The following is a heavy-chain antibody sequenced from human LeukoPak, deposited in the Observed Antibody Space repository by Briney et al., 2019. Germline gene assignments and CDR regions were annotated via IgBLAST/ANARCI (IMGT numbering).Heavy chain of an antibody. CDR3: ARSTYYYDSSGYYGSGLYYMDV. V-gene: IGHV4-4*07. CDR2: IYTSGST. CDR1: GGSISSYY. D-gene: IGHD3-22*01. J-gene: IGHJ6*03. Sequence: SETLSLTCTVSGGSISSYYWSWIRQPSGKGLEWIGRIYTSGSTNYNPSLKSRVTMSVDTSKNQFSLKLSSVTAADTAVYYCARSTYYYDSSGYYGSGLYYMDVWGKGTTVTVSS.